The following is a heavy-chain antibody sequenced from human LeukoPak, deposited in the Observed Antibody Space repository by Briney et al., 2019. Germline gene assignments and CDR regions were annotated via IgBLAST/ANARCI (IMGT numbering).Heavy chain of an antibody. CDR1: GGSISSSSYY. CDR2: INHSGST. D-gene: IGHD4-11*01. V-gene: IGHV4-39*07. Sequence: PSETLSLTCTVSGGSISSSSYYWTWIRQPPGKGLEWIGEINHSGSTNYNPSLKSRVTISVDTSENQFSLKLRSVTAADTAVYYCARGVLAHSNYIHNWFDPWGQGTLVTVSS. J-gene: IGHJ5*02. CDR3: ARGVLAHSNYIHNWFDP.